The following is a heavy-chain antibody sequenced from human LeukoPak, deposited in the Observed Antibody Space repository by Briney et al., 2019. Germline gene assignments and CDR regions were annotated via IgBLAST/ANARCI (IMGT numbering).Heavy chain of an antibody. J-gene: IGHJ6*03. CDR2: LRYNGNDE. D-gene: IGHD3-10*01. V-gene: IGHV3-30*02. Sequence: PGGSLRLSCAASGFSFTTYGMNWVRQAPGKGLEWLTFLRYNGNDEYYADSVKGRFTVSRDNSKNTLFLLMNSLRPEDAGVYYCAKDVMHYGSGRPYYMDVWGKGTTVTISS. CDR3: AKDVMHYGSGRPYYMDV. CDR1: GFSFTTYG.